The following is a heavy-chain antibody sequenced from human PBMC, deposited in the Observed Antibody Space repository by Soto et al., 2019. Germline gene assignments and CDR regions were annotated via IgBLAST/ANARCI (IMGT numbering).Heavy chain of an antibody. J-gene: IGHJ4*02. CDR1: GGSISSGGYY. CDR2: IYYSGST. D-gene: IGHD6-13*01. Sequence: SETLSLTCTVSGGSISSGGYYWSWIRQHPGKGLEWIGYIYYSGSTYYNPSLKSRVTISVDTSKNQFSLKLSSVTAADTAVYYCARDGRAAGMGDYWGQGTLVTV. V-gene: IGHV4-31*03. CDR3: ARDGRAAGMGDY.